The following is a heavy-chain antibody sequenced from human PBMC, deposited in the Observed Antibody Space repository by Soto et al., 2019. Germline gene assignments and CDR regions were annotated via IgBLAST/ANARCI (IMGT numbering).Heavy chain of an antibody. V-gene: IGHV3-30*18. J-gene: IGHJ6*02. CDR2: ISYDGSNK. Sequence: GGSLRLSCAAPGFTFSSYGMHWVRQAPGKGLEWVAVISYDGSNKYYADSVKGRFTISRDNSKNTLYLQMNSLRAEDTAVYYCAKDLKKYYYGMDVWGQGTTVTVSS. CDR3: AKDLKKYYYGMDV. CDR1: GFTFSSYG.